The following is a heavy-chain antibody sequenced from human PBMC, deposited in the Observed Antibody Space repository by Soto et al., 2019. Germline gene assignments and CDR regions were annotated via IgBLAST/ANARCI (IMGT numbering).Heavy chain of an antibody. CDR1: GFIFSTYW. J-gene: IGHJ6*02. CDR3: ARAPHGMDV. V-gene: IGHV3-74*01. Sequence: EVQLVESGGGLVQPGGSLRLSCAASGFIFSTYWMHWVRQAPGKGLVWVSRINSDGSSLSNADSVKGRFTISRDNAKNTLYLQMHSLTDGDTAMYYCARAPHGMDVWGRGTTVTVSS. CDR2: INSDGSSL.